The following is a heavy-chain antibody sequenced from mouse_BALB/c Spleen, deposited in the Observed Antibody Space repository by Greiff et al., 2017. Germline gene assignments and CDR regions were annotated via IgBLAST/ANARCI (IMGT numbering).Heavy chain of an antibody. CDR3: ARDSSGDGGGMDY. CDR1: GYSITSDYA. CDR2: VSYSGST. D-gene: IGHD3-2*01. Sequence: VQLQQSGPGLVKPSQSLSLTCTVTGYSITSDYAWHWIRQFPGNKLEWMGYVSYSGSTSYNPSLKSRVSITRDTSKNQFFLQLNSVTTEDKATYYCARDSSGDGGGMDYWGQGTSVTVSS. V-gene: IGHV3-2*02. J-gene: IGHJ4*01.